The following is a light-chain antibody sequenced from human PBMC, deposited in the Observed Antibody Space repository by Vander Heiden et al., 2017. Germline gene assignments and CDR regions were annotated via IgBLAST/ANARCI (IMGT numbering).Light chain of an antibody. Sequence: SHVLTQPPSVSVASGQTARITCGGNNIGSKRVHWYQQKPGQAPVLVVYDDSDRPSGIPGRFSGSNSGNTGTLTISRGEAGDEADYDCQVWDSSSDHVVFGGGTELTVL. J-gene: IGLJ2*01. CDR3: QVWDSSSDHVV. CDR1: NIGSKR. V-gene: IGLV3-21*02. CDR2: DDS.